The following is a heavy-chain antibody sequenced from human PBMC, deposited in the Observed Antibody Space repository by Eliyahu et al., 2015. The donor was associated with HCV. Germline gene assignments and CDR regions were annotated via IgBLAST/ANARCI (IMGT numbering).Heavy chain of an antibody. CDR3: ARGVAMTGFDY. Sequence: QVQLQQSGPGLVKPSQTXXLTXAIXGXRVXSNSAAWNWIRQSPSGGLEWLGRTYYRSKWYNDYAVSVKSRITINPDTSKNQFSLQLNSVTPEDTAVYYCARGVAMTGFDYWGQGTLVTVSS. D-gene: IGHD5-12*01. J-gene: IGHJ4*02. CDR1: GXRVXSNSAA. V-gene: IGHV6-1*01. CDR2: TYYRSKWYN.